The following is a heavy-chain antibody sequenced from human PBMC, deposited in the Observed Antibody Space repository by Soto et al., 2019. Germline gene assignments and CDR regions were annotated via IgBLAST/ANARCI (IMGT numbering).Heavy chain of an antibody. J-gene: IGHJ6*02. Sequence: SVKVSCKASGGTFSSYAISWVRQAPGQGLEWMGGIIPIFGTANYAQKFQGRVTITADESTSTAYMELSSLRSEDTAVYYCARGLRFLGTTPGGMDVWGQGTTVTVSS. V-gene: IGHV1-69*13. D-gene: IGHD3-3*01. CDR2: IIPIFGTA. CDR3: ARGLRFLGTTPGGMDV. CDR1: GGTFSSYA.